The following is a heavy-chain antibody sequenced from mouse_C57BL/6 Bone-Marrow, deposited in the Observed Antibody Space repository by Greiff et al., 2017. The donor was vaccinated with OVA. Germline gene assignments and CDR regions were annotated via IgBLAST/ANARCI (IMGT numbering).Heavy chain of an antibody. Sequence: EVQVVESGAELVRPGASVKLSCTASGFNIKDDYMHWVKQRPEQGLEWIGWIDPENGDTEYASKFQGKATITADTSSNTAYLKLSSLTSEDTAVYYCTTRGYWGQGTTLTVSS. CDR3: TTRGY. V-gene: IGHV14-4*01. CDR1: GFNIKDDY. J-gene: IGHJ2*01. CDR2: IDPENGDT.